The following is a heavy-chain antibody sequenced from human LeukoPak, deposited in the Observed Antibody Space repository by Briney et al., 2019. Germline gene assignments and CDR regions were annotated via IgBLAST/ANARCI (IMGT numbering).Heavy chain of an antibody. CDR1: GYTLTELS. J-gene: IGHJ1*01. V-gene: IGHV1-24*01. CDR2: FHPEDGET. CDR3: ATEPNVVVVPAAKGDFQH. Sequence: ASVKVSCKVSGYTLTELSMHWVRQAPGKGLEWMGGFHPEDGETIYAQKFQGRVTMTEDTSTDTAYMELSSLRSEDTAVYYCATEPNVVVVPAAKGDFQHWGQGTLVTVSS. D-gene: IGHD2-2*01.